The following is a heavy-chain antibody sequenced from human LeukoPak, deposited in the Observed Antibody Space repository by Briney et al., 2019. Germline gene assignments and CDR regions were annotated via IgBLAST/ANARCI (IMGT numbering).Heavy chain of an antibody. Sequence: SETLSLTCAVSGGSFSDYYWSWIRRPPGKGLEWIGEINHSGSTNYNPSLKSRVTISIDTSKNQFSLRLSFVTAADTAVYYCARRAAMVPYYFYAMDVWGQGTTATVSS. CDR1: GGSFSDYY. J-gene: IGHJ6*02. D-gene: IGHD5-18*01. CDR3: ARRAAMVPYYFYAMDV. CDR2: INHSGST. V-gene: IGHV4-34*01.